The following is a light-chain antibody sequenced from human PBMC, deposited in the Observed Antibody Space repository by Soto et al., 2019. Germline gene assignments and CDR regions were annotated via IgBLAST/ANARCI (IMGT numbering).Light chain of an antibody. J-gene: IGKJ5*01. V-gene: IGKV1-12*01. CDR2: AAS. CDR1: QDISTW. CDR3: QQADSLPLVT. Sequence: DIQMTQSPSSVSASVGDRVTITCRASQDISTWLAWYQQKPGKAPELLIYAASSLFSGVPSRFSGSGSGTDFTLTISSLQPEDFATYYCQQADSLPLVTFGQGTRLDLK.